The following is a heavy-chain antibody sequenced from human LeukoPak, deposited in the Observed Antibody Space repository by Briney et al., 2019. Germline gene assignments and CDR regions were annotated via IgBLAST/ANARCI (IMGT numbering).Heavy chain of an antibody. V-gene: IGHV4-34*01. Sequence: PSETLSLTCAVYGGSFSGYYWSWIRQPPGKGLEWIGEINHSGSTNYNPSLKSRVTMSIDTSKNQFSLKLSSVTAADTAIYYCARDAKYYFGSRTYFFFGYWGQGTLLTVSS. CDR2: INHSGST. CDR3: ARDAKYYFGSRTYFFFGY. CDR1: GGSFSGYY. J-gene: IGHJ4*02. D-gene: IGHD3-10*01.